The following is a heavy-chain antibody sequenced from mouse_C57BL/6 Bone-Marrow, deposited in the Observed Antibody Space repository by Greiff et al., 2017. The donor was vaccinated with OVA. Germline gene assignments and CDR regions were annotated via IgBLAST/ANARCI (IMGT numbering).Heavy chain of an antibody. J-gene: IGHJ4*01. CDR1: GYTFTEYS. CDR3: ARHTTGGSYGAVDY. Sequence: VKLVESGAELVKPGASVKLSCKASGYTFTEYSIHWVKQRSGQGLEWIGWFYPGSGSIKYNEKFKDKATLTADKSSSTVYMELSRLTSEDSAVYVCARHTTGGSYGAVDYWGQGTSVTVSS. V-gene: IGHV1-62-2*01. CDR2: FYPGSGSI. D-gene: IGHD1-1*02.